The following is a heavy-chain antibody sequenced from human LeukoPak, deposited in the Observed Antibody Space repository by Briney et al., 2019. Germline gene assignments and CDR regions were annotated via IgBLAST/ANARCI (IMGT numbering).Heavy chain of an antibody. Sequence: SSETLSLTCTVSGGSISSSSYYWGWIRQPPGKGLEWIGSIYYSGSTYYNPSLKSRVTISVDTSKNQFSLRLTSVTAADTAVYYCARGRMITFGGIIADYWGQGTLVPVSP. CDR3: ARGRMITFGGIIADY. D-gene: IGHD3-16*02. V-gene: IGHV4-39*07. CDR1: GGSISSSSYY. CDR2: IYYSGST. J-gene: IGHJ4*02.